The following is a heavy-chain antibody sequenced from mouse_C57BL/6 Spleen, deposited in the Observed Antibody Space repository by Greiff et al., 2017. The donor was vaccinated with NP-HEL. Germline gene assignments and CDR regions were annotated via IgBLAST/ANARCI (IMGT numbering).Heavy chain of an antibody. D-gene: IGHD1-1*01. CDR1: GYAFSSSW. V-gene: IGHV1-82*01. Sequence: QVQLQQSGPELVKPGASVKISCKASGYAFSSSWMNWVKQRPGKGLEWIGRIYPGDGDTNYNGKFKGKATMTAAKSSSTAYMQLSSLTSEESAVYFCARPPFYDSSHYFDYWGQGTTLTVSS. J-gene: IGHJ2*01. CDR2: IYPGDGDT. CDR3: ARPPFYDSSHYFDY.